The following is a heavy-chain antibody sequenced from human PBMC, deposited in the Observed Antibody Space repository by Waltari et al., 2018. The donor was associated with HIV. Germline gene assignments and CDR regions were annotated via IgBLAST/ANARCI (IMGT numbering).Heavy chain of an antibody. J-gene: IGHJ4*02. CDR1: GGSIKSSKW. CDR3: ARLRDYGDYGHYDF. V-gene: IGHV4-4*02. CDR2: IHHSGNV. Sequence: QVQLQESGPGLVRPSGTLFLTCGVTGGSIKSSKWWSWVRQPPGKGLEWIGDIHHSGNVNYNLSLKSRVTVSVDRSKNHFSRNLTSVTTADTATYFCARLRDYGDYGHYDFWGRGTLVVVSP. D-gene: IGHD4-17*01.